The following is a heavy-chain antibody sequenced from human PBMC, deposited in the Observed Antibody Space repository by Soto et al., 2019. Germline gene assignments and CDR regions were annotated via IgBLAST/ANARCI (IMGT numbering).Heavy chain of an antibody. Sequence: QVHLVQSGAEVKMPGSSVKVSCKVSGGPFSSYTISWVRQAPGQGLEWMGEIIPLFGRTNYVQNXXGXXTISADESTNTAYMQLSSLRSEDTAVYYCVRDSIAAAGFDSWGQGTLVTVS. V-gene: IGHV1-69*12. CDR3: VRDSIAAAGFDS. CDR1: GGPFSSYT. CDR2: IIPLFGRT. J-gene: IGHJ4*02. D-gene: IGHD6-13*01.